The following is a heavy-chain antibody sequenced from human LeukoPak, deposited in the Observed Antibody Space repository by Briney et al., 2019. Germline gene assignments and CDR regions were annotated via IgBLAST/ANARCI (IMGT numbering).Heavy chain of an antibody. Sequence: SETLSLTCTVSGGSISNYYWSWIRQPPGKGLEWIGYIHYSGGTYYNPSLTSRVTISIDTSKNQLSLRLSSVTAADTAVYYCAREGSRDFWSGPVYYFDYWGQGTLVTVSS. V-gene: IGHV4-59*01. J-gene: IGHJ4*02. CDR2: IHYSGGT. CDR3: AREGSRDFWSGPVYYFDY. D-gene: IGHD3-3*01. CDR1: GGSISNYY.